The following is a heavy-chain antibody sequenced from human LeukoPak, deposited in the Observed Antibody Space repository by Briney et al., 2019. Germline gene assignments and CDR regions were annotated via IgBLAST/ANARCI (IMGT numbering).Heavy chain of an antibody. J-gene: IGHJ1*01. D-gene: IGHD3-16*02. CDR1: GYTFTNYG. V-gene: IGHV1-18*01. CDR2: RSPYNGKT. CDR3: ARGLLTFGGVIGGPQALEYFQH. Sequence: ASVKVFCKASGYTFTNYGISWVRQARGQGLEWMGWRSPYNGKTNYAQNLQGRVTMTTHPSPSTAYMELRSLRSDDSAMYCCARGLLTFGGVIGGPQALEYFQHWGQGTLVTVSS.